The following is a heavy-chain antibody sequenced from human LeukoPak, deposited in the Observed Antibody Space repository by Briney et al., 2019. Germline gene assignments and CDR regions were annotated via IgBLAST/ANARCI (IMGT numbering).Heavy chain of an antibody. V-gene: IGHV3-74*03. J-gene: IGHJ4*02. D-gene: IGHD3-10*01. Sequence: TGGSLRLSCTASGFTFSTYWINWVRQRPGKGLVWVALINGDGSTTTHADSVKGRFTISRDNAKNTAYLQMNSLRDEDTAVYFCARDYAGSPDYWGQGTLVTVSA. CDR3: ARDYAGSPDY. CDR2: INGDGSTT. CDR1: GFTFSTYW.